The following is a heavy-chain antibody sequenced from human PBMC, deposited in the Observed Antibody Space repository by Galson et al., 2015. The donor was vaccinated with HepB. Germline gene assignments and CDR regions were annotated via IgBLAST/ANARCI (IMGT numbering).Heavy chain of an antibody. V-gene: IGHV3-30*18. D-gene: IGHD6-19*01. CDR1: GFTFSSYG. CDR3: AKGKGAVAGTGGWFDY. J-gene: IGHJ4*02. Sequence: SLRLSCAASGFTFSSYGMHWVRQAPGKGLEWVAVISYDGSNKYYADSVKGRFTISRDNSKNTLYLQMNSLRAEDTAVYYCAKGKGAVAGTGGWFDYWGQGTLVTVSS. CDR2: ISYDGSNK.